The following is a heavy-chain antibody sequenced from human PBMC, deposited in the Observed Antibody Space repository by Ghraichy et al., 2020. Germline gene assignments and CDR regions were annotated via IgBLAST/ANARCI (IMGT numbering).Heavy chain of an antibody. V-gene: IGHV1-69*04. D-gene: IGHD6-13*01. CDR1: GGTFSSYA. J-gene: IGHJ3*02. Sequence: SVKVSCKASGGTFSSYAISWVRQAPGQGLEWMGRIIPILGIANYAQKFQGRVTITADKSTSTAYMELSSLRSEDTAVYYCARGQQLVAAFDIWGQGTMVTVSS. CDR3: ARGQQLVAAFDI. CDR2: IIPILGIA.